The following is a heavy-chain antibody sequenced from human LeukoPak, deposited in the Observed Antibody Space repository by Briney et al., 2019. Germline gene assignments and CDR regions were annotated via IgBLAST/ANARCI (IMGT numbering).Heavy chain of an antibody. CDR1: GGSFSDYY. CDR2: INHSGST. J-gene: IGHJ6*02. V-gene: IGHV4-34*01. Sequence: SETLSLTCAVYGGSFSDYYWSWIRQSPGKGLEWIGEINHSGSTNYNPSLKSRVTISVDTSKNQFSLKLSSVTDADTAVYYCARGPPRITMIVVVMNYYYYGMDVWGQGTTVTVSS. CDR3: ARGPPRITMIVVVMNYYYYGMDV. D-gene: IGHD3-22*01.